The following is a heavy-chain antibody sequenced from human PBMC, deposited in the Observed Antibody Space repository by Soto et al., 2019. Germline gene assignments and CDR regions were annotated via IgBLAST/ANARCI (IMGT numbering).Heavy chain of an antibody. D-gene: IGHD2-15*01. CDR1: VFTLSNHS. V-gene: IGHV3-48*02. J-gene: IGHJ6*02. CDR2: ISDISKAR. CDR3: ARVTPTVGGDV. Sequence: RGSLRVSCAASVFTLSNHSMNWVGQAPGKGLELVSYISDISKARYYADSVKGRFTISRDNAKNSLYLQMNSLRDEDTAVYYCARVTPTVGGDVWGQGTTVTVSS.